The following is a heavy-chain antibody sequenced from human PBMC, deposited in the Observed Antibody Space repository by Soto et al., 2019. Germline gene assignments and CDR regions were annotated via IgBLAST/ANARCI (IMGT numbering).Heavy chain of an antibody. CDR3: ARDDSRIFVT. D-gene: IGHD2-15*01. J-gene: IGHJ5*02. CDR1: GGSISSGGYY. CDR2: IYYSGST. Sequence: SETLSLTCTVSGGSISSGGYYWSWIRQHPGKGLEWIGHIYYSGSTYYNPSLKSRVTISVDTSKNQFSLKLSSVTAADTAVYYCARDDSRIFVTWGQGTLVTVSS. V-gene: IGHV4-31*03.